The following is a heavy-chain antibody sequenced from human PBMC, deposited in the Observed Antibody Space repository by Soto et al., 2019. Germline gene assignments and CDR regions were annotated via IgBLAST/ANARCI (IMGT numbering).Heavy chain of an antibody. CDR3: ARDRQRGTYYGPVIFDY. Sequence: GGSLRLSCAASGFTFTIYWMSWVRQAPGKGLEWVANIKQDGSEKYYVDSVKGRFTISRDNAKNSLFLQMNSLRAEDTAVYYCARDRQRGTYYGPVIFDYWGQGALVTVSS. D-gene: IGHD1-26*01. J-gene: IGHJ4*02. CDR2: IKQDGSEK. V-gene: IGHV3-7*01. CDR1: GFTFTIYW.